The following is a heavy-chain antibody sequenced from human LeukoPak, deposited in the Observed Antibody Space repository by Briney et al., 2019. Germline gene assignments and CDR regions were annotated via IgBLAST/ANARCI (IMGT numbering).Heavy chain of an antibody. CDR2: IYYTGTT. J-gene: IGHJ5*02. D-gene: IGHD2/OR15-2a*01. CDR1: GLSISSSDYY. CDR3: ARLAYYYSTIRRPNWFDP. Sequence: SETLSLTCTVSGLSISSSDYYWAWIRQPPGKDLEWIGIIYYTGTTYYNPSLTSRVTISVDTSKNQFSLRLGSVTAADTAVYYCARLAYYYSTIRRPNWFDPWGQGTLVTVPS. V-gene: IGHV4-39*01.